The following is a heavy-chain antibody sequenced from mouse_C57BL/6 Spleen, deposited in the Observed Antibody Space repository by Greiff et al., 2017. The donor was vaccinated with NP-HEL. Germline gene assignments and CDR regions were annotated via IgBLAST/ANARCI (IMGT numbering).Heavy chain of an antibody. CDR2: ISSGSSTI. CDR1: GFTFSDYG. Sequence: EVNLVESGGGLVKPGGSLKLSCAASGFTFSDYGMHWVRQAPEKGLEWVAYISSGSSTIYYVDTVKGRFTISRDNAKNTLFLQMTSLRSEDTAMYYCARPYYYGSSPWFAYWGQGTLVTVSA. CDR3: ARPYYYGSSPWFAY. V-gene: IGHV5-17*01. D-gene: IGHD1-1*01. J-gene: IGHJ3*01.